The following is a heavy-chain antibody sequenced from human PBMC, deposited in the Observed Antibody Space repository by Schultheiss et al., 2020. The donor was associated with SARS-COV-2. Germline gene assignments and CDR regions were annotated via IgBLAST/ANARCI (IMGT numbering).Heavy chain of an antibody. D-gene: IGHD6-6*01. V-gene: IGHV4-39*07. CDR3: ARGGSSIAARYFDY. CDR2: INHSGST. CDR1: GFSLSTSGM. J-gene: IGHJ4*02. Sequence: SGPTLVKPTQTLTLTCTFSGFSLSTSGMCVSWIRQPPGKGLEWIGEINHSGSTNYNPSLKSRVTISVDTSKNQFSLKLSSVTAADTAVYYCARGGSSIAARYFDYWGKGTLVTVSS.